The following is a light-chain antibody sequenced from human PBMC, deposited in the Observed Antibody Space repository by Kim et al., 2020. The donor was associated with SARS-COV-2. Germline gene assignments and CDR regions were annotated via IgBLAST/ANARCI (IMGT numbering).Light chain of an antibody. CDR2: ANS. Sequence: SVLTQPPSVSGAPGQRVTISCTGSSSNIGARYDVHWYQQLPGTAPKLVIYANSNRPSGVPDRFSGSKSGTSASLAITGLQAEDEADYYCQSYDSSLSVVFGGGTQLTVL. V-gene: IGLV1-40*01. CDR1: SSNIGARYD. CDR3: QSYDSSLSVV. J-gene: IGLJ2*01.